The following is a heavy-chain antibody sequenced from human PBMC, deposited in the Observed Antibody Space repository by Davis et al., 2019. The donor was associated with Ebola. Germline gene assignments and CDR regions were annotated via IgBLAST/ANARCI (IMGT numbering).Heavy chain of an antibody. CDR2: ISPSGKYI. V-gene: IGHV3-21*01. CDR1: GFTFNYHG. CDR3: AREVFGLGSYSVDY. J-gene: IGHJ4*02. D-gene: IGHD3-10*01. Sequence: GGSLRLSCAASGFTFNYHGMSWVRQTPGKGLEWVSYISPSGKYIYYGDSMKGRFTISRDNAKKSLYLQMDSLRAEDTAVYYCAREVFGLGSYSVDYWGQGTLVTVSS.